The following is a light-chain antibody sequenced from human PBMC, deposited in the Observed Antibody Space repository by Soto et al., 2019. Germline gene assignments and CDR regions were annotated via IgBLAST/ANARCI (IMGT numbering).Light chain of an antibody. CDR1: QIVSVN. V-gene: IGKV3-15*01. CDR3: QQYNDLPFT. Sequence: EIVMTQSPGTLSVSPGERATLSCRASQIVSVNLAWYQQKPGQAPRLLIYGVSTRATGIPARFSGSESGTEFTLTIRRLQSEDFAVYYCQQYNDLPFTFGPAIKVDIK. CDR2: GVS. J-gene: IGKJ3*01.